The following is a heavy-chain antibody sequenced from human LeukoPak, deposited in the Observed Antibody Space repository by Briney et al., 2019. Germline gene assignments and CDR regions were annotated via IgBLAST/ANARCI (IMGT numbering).Heavy chain of an antibody. CDR2: INHSRST. Sequence: SETLSLTCAVYGGSFSGYYWSWIRQPPGKGLEWIGEINHSRSTNYNPSLKSRVTISVDTSKNQFSLKLSSVTAADTAVYYCARGLGVISPNWFDPWGQGTLVTVSS. CDR3: ARGLGVISPNWFDP. J-gene: IGHJ5*02. D-gene: IGHD3-10*01. V-gene: IGHV4-34*01. CDR1: GGSFSGYY.